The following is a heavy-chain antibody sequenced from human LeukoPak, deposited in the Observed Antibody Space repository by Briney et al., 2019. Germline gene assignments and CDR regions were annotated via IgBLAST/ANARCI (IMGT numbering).Heavy chain of an antibody. CDR1: GYTFSAYY. Sequence: GASVKVSCKASGYTFSAYYMHWVRQDPGQGLEWMGWINPHSGNTNYAQKFQGRVTMTRDTSISTAYMELSRLRSDDTAVYYCARDFSISWSNWFDPWGQGTLVTVSS. J-gene: IGHJ5*02. CDR3: ARDFSISWSNWFDP. CDR2: INPHSGNT. V-gene: IGHV1-2*02. D-gene: IGHD6-13*01.